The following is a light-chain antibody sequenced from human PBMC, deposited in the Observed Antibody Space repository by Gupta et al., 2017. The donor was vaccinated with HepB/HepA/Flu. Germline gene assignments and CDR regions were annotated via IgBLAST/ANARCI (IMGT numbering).Light chain of an antibody. V-gene: IGLV2-14*03. CDR1: SSDVGGYKY. J-gene: IGLJ2*01. CDR2: DVS. CDR3: SSYTTSSSIVV. Sequence: QSALTQPASVSGSPGQSITISCTGTSSDVGGYKYVSWYQQHPGKAPKLMIYDVSDRPSGVSDRFSGSKSGTTASLTITGLQAEDEGDYYCSSYTTSSSIVVFGGGTKLTVL.